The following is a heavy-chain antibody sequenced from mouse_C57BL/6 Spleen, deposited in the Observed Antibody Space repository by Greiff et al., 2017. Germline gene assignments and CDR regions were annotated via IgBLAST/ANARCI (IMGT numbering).Heavy chain of an antibody. CDR1: GYTFTSYT. D-gene: IGHD2-5*01. J-gene: IGHJ2*01. Sequence: LEESGAELARPGASVKMSCKASGYTFTSYTMHWVKQRPGQGLEWIGYINPSSGYTKYNQKFKDKATLTADKSSSTAYMQLSSLTSEDSAVYYCARGVYSNYADYWGQGTTLTVSS. V-gene: IGHV1-4*01. CDR2: INPSSGYT. CDR3: ARGVYSNYADY.